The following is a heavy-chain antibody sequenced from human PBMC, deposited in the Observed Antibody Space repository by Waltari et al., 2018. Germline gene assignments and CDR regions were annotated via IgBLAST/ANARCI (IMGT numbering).Heavy chain of an antibody. V-gene: IGHV4-59*01. CDR1: GGSITTSY. D-gene: IGHD3-22*01. CDR2: IYYSGST. CDR3: ARDRDTSGYYPEYWFFDL. J-gene: IGHJ2*01. Sequence: QVQLQESGPTLVKPSETLSLTCTVPGGSITTSYWSWIRQSPGKGLEWIGYIYYSGSTSYNPSLKSRATISLDKSKNQFSLELSSVTAADTAVYYCARDRDTSGYYPEYWFFDLWGRGTLITVSS.